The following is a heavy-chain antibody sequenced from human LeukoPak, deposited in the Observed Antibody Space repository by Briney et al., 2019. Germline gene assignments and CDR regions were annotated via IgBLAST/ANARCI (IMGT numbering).Heavy chain of an antibody. D-gene: IGHD2-2*01. Sequence: PGGSLRLSCAASGFTVSSNYMSRVHQAPGKGLEWVAVISYDGSNKYYADSVKGRFTISRDNSKNTLYLQMNSLRAEDTAVYYCAKPLGYCSSTSCPETFDYWGQGTLVTVSS. CDR3: AKPLGYCSSTSCPETFDY. CDR1: GFTVSSNY. J-gene: IGHJ4*02. CDR2: ISYDGSNK. V-gene: IGHV3-30*18.